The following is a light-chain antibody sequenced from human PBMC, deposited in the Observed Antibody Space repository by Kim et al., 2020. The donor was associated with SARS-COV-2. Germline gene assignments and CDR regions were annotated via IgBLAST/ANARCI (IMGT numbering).Light chain of an antibody. CDR1: QDISNW. Sequence: DIQMTQSPSSLSASVGDRVTITCQASQDISNWLNWYQQKPEKAPQRLIYDASNLERGVPSRFSGSGSGTDFTLTISSLQPEDIATYYCQQYDNHPRTFGRGTKVEIK. CDR2: DAS. J-gene: IGKJ4*02. CDR3: QQYDNHPRT. V-gene: IGKV1-33*01.